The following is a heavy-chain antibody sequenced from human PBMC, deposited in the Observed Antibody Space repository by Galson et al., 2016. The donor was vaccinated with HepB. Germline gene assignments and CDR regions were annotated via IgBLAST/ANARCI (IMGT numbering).Heavy chain of an antibody. CDR2: IYWDDDK. J-gene: IGHJ4*02. CDR1: GFSLSTSGVG. V-gene: IGHV2-5*02. Sequence: PALVKPTQTLTLTCTFSGFSLSTSGVGVGWIRQPPGKALEWLALIYWDDDKRYSPSLKSRLAITKDTSKNQVVLTMTNMDPVDTATYYCAPRRAVAGFNYWGQGTLVTVSS. CDR3: APRRAVAGFNY. D-gene: IGHD6-19*01.